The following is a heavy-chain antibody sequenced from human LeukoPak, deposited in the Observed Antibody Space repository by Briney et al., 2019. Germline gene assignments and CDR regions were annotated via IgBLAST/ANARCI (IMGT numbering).Heavy chain of an antibody. J-gene: IGHJ4*02. CDR1: GFTVNSNY. CDR3: ARDPGASNSY. V-gene: IGHV3-66*01. Sequence: GGSLRLSCAASGFTVNSNYMSWVRQAPGKGLEWVSVVYSGDRTYYADSVKGRFTISRDDSTNTLYLLMNSLRAEDTAVYYCARDPGASNSYWGRGTLVTVSS. CDR2: VYSGDRT. D-gene: IGHD4-11*01.